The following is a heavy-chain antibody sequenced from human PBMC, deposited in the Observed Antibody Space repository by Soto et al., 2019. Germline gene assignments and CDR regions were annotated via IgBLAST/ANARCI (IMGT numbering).Heavy chain of an antibody. CDR3: ATGGHNDGYNFYHGMDV. D-gene: IGHD5-18*01. CDR2: VIPLFDTA. Sequence: QVQVVQSGAEVKKPGSSVKVSCKVSGGIFTNNAISWVRQAPGQGLEWLGGVIPLFDTAYYAQIFQGRLRISADAATTTAYTELSGLTSADTAVYFCATGGHNDGYNFYHGMDVWGQGTTVTVS. V-gene: IGHV1-69*01. CDR1: GGIFTNNA. J-gene: IGHJ6*02.